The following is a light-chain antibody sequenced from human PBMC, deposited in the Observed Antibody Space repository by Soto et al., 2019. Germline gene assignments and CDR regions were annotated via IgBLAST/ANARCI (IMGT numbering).Light chain of an antibody. CDR3: SSFAGTNSFV. V-gene: IGLV2-14*01. J-gene: IGLJ1*01. Sequence: QSALTQPASVSGSPGQSITISCSGTTNDIGGYNYVSWYQHHPGKVPKVIIYEVRNRPSGVSNRFSGSKSGNTASLTISGLQAEDEGHYYCSSFAGTNSFVFGTGTKVTVL. CDR2: EVR. CDR1: TNDIGGYNY.